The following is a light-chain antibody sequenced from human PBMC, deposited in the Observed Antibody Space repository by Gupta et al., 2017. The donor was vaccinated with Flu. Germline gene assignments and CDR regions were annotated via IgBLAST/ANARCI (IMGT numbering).Light chain of an antibody. CDR1: QSISSY. CDR2: AAS. V-gene: IGKV1-39*01. Sequence: DIQMTKPPSSLSASVGDRVTITCRASQSISSYLNWYQQKPGKAPKLLIYAASSLQSGVPSRFSGSGSGTDFTLTISSLQPEDFATYYCQQSDSTPLTFGHGTKVDIK. J-gene: IGKJ3*01. CDR3: QQSDSTPLT.